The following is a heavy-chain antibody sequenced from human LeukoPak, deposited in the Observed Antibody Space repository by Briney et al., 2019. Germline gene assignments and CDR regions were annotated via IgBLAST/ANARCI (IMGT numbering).Heavy chain of an antibody. CDR1: GFTFSSDG. CDR2: IWYDGSNK. J-gene: IGHJ4*02. D-gene: IGHD4-17*01. V-gene: IGHV3-33*01. CDR3: ARGPDYGDYGYFDY. Sequence: GGSLRLSCAASGFTFSSDGMHWVRQAPGKGLEWVAGIWYDGSNKYYADSVKGRFTISRDNSKNTLYLQMNSLRAEDTAVYYCARGPDYGDYGYFDYWGQGTLVTVSS.